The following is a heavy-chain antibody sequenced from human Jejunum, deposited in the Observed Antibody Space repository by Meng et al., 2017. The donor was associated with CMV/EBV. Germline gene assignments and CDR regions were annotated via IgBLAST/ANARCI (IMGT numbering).Heavy chain of an antibody. J-gene: IGHJ4*02. CDR1: GFSFSIYW. D-gene: IGHD2-15*01. CDR2: IKQDASEK. V-gene: IGHV3-7*01. CDR3: ARGPSGGNSLGY. Sequence: ASGFSFSIYWMSWVRQAPGKGLEWVADIKQDASEKDYVDSVKGRFTISRDNAKNSLYLQMDSLRVEDTAVYYCARGPSGGNSLGYWGQGTLVTVSS.